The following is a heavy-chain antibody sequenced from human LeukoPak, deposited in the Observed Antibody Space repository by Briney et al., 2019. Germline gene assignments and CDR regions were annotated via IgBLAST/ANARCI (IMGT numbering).Heavy chain of an antibody. CDR3: TKHGELLSWFDP. Sequence: SETLSLTCTVSGGSISSSSYYWGWIRQPPGKGLEWIGSIYYSGSTYYNPSLKSRVTISVDTSKNHFSLKLRSVTAADTAVYYCTKHGELLSWFDPWGQGTQVTVSS. V-gene: IGHV4-39*01. CDR1: GGSISSSSYY. J-gene: IGHJ5*02. CDR2: IYYSGST. D-gene: IGHD1-26*01.